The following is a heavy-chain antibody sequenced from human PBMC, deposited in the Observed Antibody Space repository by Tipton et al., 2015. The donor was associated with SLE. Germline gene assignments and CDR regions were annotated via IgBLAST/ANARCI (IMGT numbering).Heavy chain of an antibody. V-gene: IGHV1-2*02. CDR1: GYTFTGYY. D-gene: IGHD2-8*02. CDR2: INPNSGGT. CDR3: ARECSGTGCLDY. Sequence: QSGPEVKKPGASVKVSCKASGYTFTGYYMHWVRQAPGQGLEWMGWINPNSGGTNFAQNFQGGVTMTRDTSISTAYMELSRLRSDDTAIYYCARECSGTGCLDYWGQGTLVTVSS. J-gene: IGHJ4*02.